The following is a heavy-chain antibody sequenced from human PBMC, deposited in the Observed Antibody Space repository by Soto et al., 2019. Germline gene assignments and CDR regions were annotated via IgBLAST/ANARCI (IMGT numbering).Heavy chain of an antibody. D-gene: IGHD6-19*01. Sequence: EVQLVESGGGLVQPGGSLRLSCAASGFTFSSYWMSWVRQAPGEGLEWVANIKQDGSEKYYVDSVKGRFTISRDNAKNSLYLQMNSLRAEDTAVYYCARDDGSGWSYFDYWGQGTLVTVSS. CDR2: IKQDGSEK. CDR3: ARDDGSGWSYFDY. V-gene: IGHV3-7*01. J-gene: IGHJ4*02. CDR1: GFTFSSYW.